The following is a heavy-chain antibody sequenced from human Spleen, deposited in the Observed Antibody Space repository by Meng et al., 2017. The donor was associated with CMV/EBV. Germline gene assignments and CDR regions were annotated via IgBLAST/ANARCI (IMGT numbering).Heavy chain of an antibody. V-gene: IGHV3-21*01. CDR1: GFTFSSYS. CDR3: ARGGSGWVYGMDV. D-gene: IGHD6-19*01. Sequence: LSLTCAASGFTFSSYSMNWVRQAPGKGLEWVSSISSSSSYIYYADSVKGRFTISRDNAKNSLYLQMDSLRAEDTAVYYCARGGSGWVYGMDVWGQGTTVTVS. J-gene: IGHJ6*02. CDR2: ISSSSSYI.